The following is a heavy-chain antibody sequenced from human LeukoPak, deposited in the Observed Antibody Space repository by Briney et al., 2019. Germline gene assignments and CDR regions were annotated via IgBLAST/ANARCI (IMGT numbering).Heavy chain of an antibody. CDR2: IKSKTDGGTT. D-gene: IGHD3-3*01. CDR3: TTDMYYDFWSGYYTSYYFDY. J-gene: IGHJ4*02. Sequence: GSLRLSCAASGFTFSNAWMRWVRQAPGKGLEWVGRIKSKTDGGTTDYAAPVKGRFTISRDDSKNTLYLQMNSLKTEDTAVYYCTTDMYYDFWSGYYTSYYFDYWGQGTLVTVSS. V-gene: IGHV3-15*01. CDR1: GFTFSNAW.